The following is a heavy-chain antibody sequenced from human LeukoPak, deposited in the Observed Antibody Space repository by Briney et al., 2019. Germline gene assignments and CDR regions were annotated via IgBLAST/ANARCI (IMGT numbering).Heavy chain of an antibody. CDR1: GYTFTGYY. Sequence: GASVKVSCKASGYTFTGYYMHWVRQAPGQGLEWMGWINPNSGGTNYAQKFQGWVTMTRDTSISTAYMELSRLRSDDTAVYYCARAPTVSVGYCSSSSCQADYWGQGTLVTVSS. D-gene: IGHD2-2*01. V-gene: IGHV1-2*04. CDR2: INPNSGGT. J-gene: IGHJ4*02. CDR3: ARAPTVSVGYCSSSSCQADY.